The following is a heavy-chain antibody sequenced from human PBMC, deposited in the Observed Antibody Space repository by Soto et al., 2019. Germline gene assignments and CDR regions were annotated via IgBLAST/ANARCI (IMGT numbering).Heavy chain of an antibody. CDR3: ARGGSSSWYGYFDY. V-gene: IGHV4-59*01. D-gene: IGHD6-13*01. Sequence: SETLSLTCTVSGGSISSYYWSWIRQPPGKGLEWIGYIYYSGSTNYNPSLKSRVTISVDTSKNQFSLKLSSVTAADTAVYYCARGGSSSWYGYFDYWGQGTLVTVSS. CDR2: IYYSGST. J-gene: IGHJ4*02. CDR1: GGSISSYY.